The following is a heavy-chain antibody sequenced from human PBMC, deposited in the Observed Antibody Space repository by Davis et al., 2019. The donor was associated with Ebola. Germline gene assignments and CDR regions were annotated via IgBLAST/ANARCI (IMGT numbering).Heavy chain of an antibody. V-gene: IGHV5-51*01. CDR2: IYPGDSDT. D-gene: IGHD3-10*01. CDR1: GYNFITYW. Sequence: KVSCKASGYNFITYWIGWVRQMPGKGLEWMGIIYPGDSDTRYSPSFQGQVTISVDKSISTAYLQWSSLKASDTAIYYCAINFASGTYYNAAGYWGQGTLVTVSS. CDR3: AINFASGTYYNAAGY. J-gene: IGHJ4*02.